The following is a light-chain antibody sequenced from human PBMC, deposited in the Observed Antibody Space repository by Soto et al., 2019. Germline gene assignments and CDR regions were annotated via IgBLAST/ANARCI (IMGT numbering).Light chain of an antibody. Sequence: QSVLTQPPSVSAAPGQKVTISYSGSSSNIGNNYVSWYQQLPGTAPKLLIYDNNKRPSGIPDRFSGSKSGTSATLGITGLQTGDEADYYCGTWDSSLSARVFGGGTQLTVL. J-gene: IGLJ3*02. CDR1: SSNIGNNY. CDR2: DNN. V-gene: IGLV1-51*01. CDR3: GTWDSSLSARV.